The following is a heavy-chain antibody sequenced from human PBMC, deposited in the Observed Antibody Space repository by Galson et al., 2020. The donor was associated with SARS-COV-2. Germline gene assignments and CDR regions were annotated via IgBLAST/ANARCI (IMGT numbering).Heavy chain of an antibody. V-gene: IGHV2-70*01. CDR2: IDWDDDK. CDR3: ARVNGYSSSWPEFDY. J-gene: IGHJ4*02. D-gene: IGHD6-13*01. Sequence: SGPTLVKPTQTLTLTCTFSGFSLSPSGMCVSWIRQPPGKALEWLALIDWDDDKYYSTSLTTRLTISKDTSKNQVVLTMTNMDPVDTATYYCARVNGYSSSWPEFDYWGQGTLVTVSS. CDR1: GFSLSPSGMC.